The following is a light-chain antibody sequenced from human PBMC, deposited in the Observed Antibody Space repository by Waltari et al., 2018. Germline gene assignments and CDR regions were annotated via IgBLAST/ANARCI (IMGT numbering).Light chain of an antibody. Sequence: QPVLTQPPSSSAPPGDSARLTCTLPSDINVGDFIIYWYQQKPGSPPRFLLYYKSDSEKAQGSGVPSRFSGSKDASANAGILVISGLQSEDEADYYCMFWPNNVWVFGGGTKLTVL. V-gene: IGLV5-37*01. CDR1: SDINVGDFI. CDR2: YKSDSEK. J-gene: IGLJ3*02. CDR3: MFWPNNVWV.